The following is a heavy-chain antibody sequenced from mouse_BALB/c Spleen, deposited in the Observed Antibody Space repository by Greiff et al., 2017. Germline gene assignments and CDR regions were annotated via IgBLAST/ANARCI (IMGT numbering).Heavy chain of an antibody. CDR3: APFLPGGAMDY. J-gene: IGHJ4*01. CDR2: ISYSGST. CDR1: GYSITSDYA. V-gene: IGHV3-2*02. Sequence: EVQLQQSGPGLVKPSQSLSLTCTVTGYSITSDYAWNWIRQFPGNKLEWMGYISYSGSTSYNPSLKSRISITRDTSKNQFFLQLNSVTTEDTATYYCAPFLPGGAMDYWGQGTSVTVSS.